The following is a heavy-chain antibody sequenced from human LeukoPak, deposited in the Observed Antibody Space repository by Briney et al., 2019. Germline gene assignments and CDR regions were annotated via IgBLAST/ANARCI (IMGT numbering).Heavy chain of an antibody. CDR1: GFTFSKYA. V-gene: IGHV3-23*01. CDR2: ISSSSSNI. J-gene: IGHJ4*02. D-gene: IGHD5-24*01. Sequence: PGGSLRLSCAASGFTFSKYAMNWVRQAPGKGLEWISYISSSSSNIYYADSVKGRFTISRDNSKNTLYLQMNSLRAEDTAVYYCAKDGDGHNWDYWGQGTLVTVSS. CDR3: AKDGDGHNWDY.